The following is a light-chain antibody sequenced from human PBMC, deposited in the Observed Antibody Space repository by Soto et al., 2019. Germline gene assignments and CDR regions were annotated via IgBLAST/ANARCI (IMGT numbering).Light chain of an antibody. Sequence: QLVLTQPPSASGTPGQRVTISCSGSSSNIGSEYVVWYQHLPGTAPKLLIYRNNQRPSGVPDRFAGSKSGTSASLAISGLRSEDEADYYCAARDDSLSGHWVFGGGTKLTDL. CDR1: SSNIGSEY. CDR3: AARDDSLSGHWV. J-gene: IGLJ3*02. V-gene: IGLV1-47*01. CDR2: RNN.